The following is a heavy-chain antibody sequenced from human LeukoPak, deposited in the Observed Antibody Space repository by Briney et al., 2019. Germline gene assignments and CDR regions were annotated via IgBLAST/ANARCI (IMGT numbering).Heavy chain of an antibody. J-gene: IGHJ3*02. D-gene: IGHD2-2*03. CDR1: GFTFSSYG. CDR3: AKDGYCSSTSCSDAFDI. CDR2: IRYDGSNK. Sequence: PGGSLRLSCAASGFTFSSYGMHWVRQAPGKGLEWVAFIRYDGSNKYYADSVKGRFTISRDNSKNTLYLQMNSLRAEDTAVYYCAKDGYCSSTSCSDAFDIWGQGTMVTVSS. V-gene: IGHV3-30*02.